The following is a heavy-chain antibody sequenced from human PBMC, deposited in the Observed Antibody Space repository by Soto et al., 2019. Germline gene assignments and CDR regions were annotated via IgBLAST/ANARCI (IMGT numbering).Heavy chain of an antibody. V-gene: IGHV4-38-2*02. D-gene: IGHD6-19*01. CDR1: GASIRSGAY. CDR2: IYSIGNT. J-gene: IGHJ6*02. CDR3: RRSSRYSTDV. Sequence: SETLSLTCTVSGASIRSGAYWGWIRQPPGKGLEWIGSIYSIGNTYYNPSLKSGVTISADTSKNQFSLNLISVTAADTAVYYCRRSSRYSTDVWGQGITVTAP.